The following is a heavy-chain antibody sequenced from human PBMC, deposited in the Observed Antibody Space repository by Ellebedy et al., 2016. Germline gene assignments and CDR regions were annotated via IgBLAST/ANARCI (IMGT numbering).Heavy chain of an antibody. J-gene: IGHJ3*02. CDR3: ATRLRASDSSGYYRSAFDI. CDR1: GYTLTELS. V-gene: IGHV1-24*01. D-gene: IGHD3-22*01. CDR2: FDPEDGET. Sequence: ASVKVSCXVSGYTLTELSMHWVRQAPGKGLEWMGGFDPEDGETIYAQKFQGRVTMTEDTSTDTAYMELSSLRSEDTAVYYCATRLRASDSSGYYRSAFDIWGQGTMVTVSS.